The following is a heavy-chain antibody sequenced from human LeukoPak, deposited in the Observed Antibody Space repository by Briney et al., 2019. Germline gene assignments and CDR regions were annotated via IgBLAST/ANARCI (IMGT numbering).Heavy chain of an antibody. CDR1: GFTFDDYT. V-gene: IGHV3-43*01. CDR3: AKDLYYYDSSGLLDY. Sequence: GGSLRLSCAASGFTFDDYTMHWVRQAPGKGLEWVSLISWDGGSTYYADSVKGRFTISRDNSKNSLYLQMNSLRTEDTALYYCAKDLYYYDSSGLLDYWGQGTLVTVSS. D-gene: IGHD3-22*01. J-gene: IGHJ4*02. CDR2: ISWDGGST.